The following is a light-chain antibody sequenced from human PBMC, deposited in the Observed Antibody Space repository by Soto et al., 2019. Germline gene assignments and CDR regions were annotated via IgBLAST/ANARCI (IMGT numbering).Light chain of an antibody. J-gene: IGLJ2*01. CDR3: GTWDSSLNVVV. CDR1: YSNIGSNF. CDR2: DNT. Sequence: QSAFTQSSSVSAAAGQKVTISCSGSYSNIGSNFVSWYQHFPGSAPKLVIYDNTQRPSGIPDRFSGSKSGSSATLGITGLQTGDEADYYCGTWDSSLNVVVFGGGTKLTVL. V-gene: IGLV1-51*01.